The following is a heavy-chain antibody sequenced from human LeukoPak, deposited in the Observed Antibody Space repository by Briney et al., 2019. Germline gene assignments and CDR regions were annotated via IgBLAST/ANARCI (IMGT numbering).Heavy chain of an antibody. CDR1: GFSFSSNW. V-gene: IGHV3-7*03. D-gene: IGHD3-3*01. CDR2: IKRDGSQK. Sequence: GSLRLSCAAPGFSFSSNWMGWVRQAPGKGLEWVAHIKRDGSQKYYLDSVKGRFTISRDNSKNTLYLQMNSLRAEDTAVYYRARIDKLNYDFWSGYYHGLDYWGQGTLVTVSS. J-gene: IGHJ4*02. CDR3: ARIDKLNYDFWSGYYHGLDY.